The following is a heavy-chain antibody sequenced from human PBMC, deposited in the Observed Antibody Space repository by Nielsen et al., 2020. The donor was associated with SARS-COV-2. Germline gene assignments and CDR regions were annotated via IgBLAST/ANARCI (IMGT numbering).Heavy chain of an antibody. CDR1: GFSLDTSGVS. Sequence: SGPTLVKPTETLTLTCSFSGFSLDTSGVSVGWIRQPPEKALEWLALISWADDKLYSPSLKNRLTIHKDTSKNQVVLTMTNVDPMDTATYYCAHSPDSTMGRFFFDFWGQGTLVTVSS. CDR2: ISWADDK. V-gene: IGHV2-5*02. CDR3: AHSPDSTMGRFFFDF. D-gene: IGHD3-10*01. J-gene: IGHJ4*02.